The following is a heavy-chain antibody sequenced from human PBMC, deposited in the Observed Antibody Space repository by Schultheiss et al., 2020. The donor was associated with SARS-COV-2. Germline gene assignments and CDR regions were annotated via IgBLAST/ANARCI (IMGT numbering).Heavy chain of an antibody. CDR3: ARLASGWPGGRVGWFDP. D-gene: IGHD6-19*01. Sequence: GGSLRLSCAASGFTFSSYGIHWVRQAPGKGLEWVAVIWYDGSNKYYADSVKGRFTISRDNAKNSLYLQMNSLRAEDTAVYYCARLASGWPGGRVGWFDPWGQGTLVTVSS. CDR1: GFTFSSYG. V-gene: IGHV3-33*01. J-gene: IGHJ5*02. CDR2: IWYDGSNK.